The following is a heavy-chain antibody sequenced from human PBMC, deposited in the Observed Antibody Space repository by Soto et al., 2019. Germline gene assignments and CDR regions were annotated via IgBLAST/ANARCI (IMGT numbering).Heavy chain of an antibody. CDR1: GGTFSSYG. CDR3: ARTIHDYSNYVDYYYYMDV. Sequence: ASVKVSCKASGGTFSSYGISWVRQAPGQGLEWMGWISAYNGNTNYAQKLQGRVTMTTDTSTSTAYMELRSLRSDDAAVYYCARTIHDYSNYVDYYYYMDVWGKGTTVTVSS. CDR2: ISAYNGNT. D-gene: IGHD4-4*01. J-gene: IGHJ6*03. V-gene: IGHV1-18*01.